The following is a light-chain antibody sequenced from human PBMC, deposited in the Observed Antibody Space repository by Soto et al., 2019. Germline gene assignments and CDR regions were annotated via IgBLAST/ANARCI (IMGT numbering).Light chain of an antibody. J-gene: IGKJ5*01. CDR3: KQYGSSSIT. Sequence: EIVLTQSPGTLSFTPGERATLSCRAIRRVTKNNLNRNRQKPGQVRRLLIYGAVIRATGNPDRVSVSGSETDFTLTISRLEPEDFALYDCKQYGSSSITFGQGTRLEI. CDR1: RRVTKNN. V-gene: IGKV3-20*01. CDR2: GAV.